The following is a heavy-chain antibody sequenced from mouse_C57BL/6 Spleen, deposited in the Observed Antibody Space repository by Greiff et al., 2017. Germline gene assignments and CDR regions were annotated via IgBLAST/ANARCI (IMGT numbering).Heavy chain of an antibody. CDR2: IYPGDGDT. D-gene: IGHD2-2*01. Sequence: VQLQQSGPELVKPGASVKISCKASGYAFSSSWMNWVKQRPGKGLERIGRIYPGDGDTNYNGKFKGKATLTADKSSSTAYMQLSSLTSEDSAVYFCARGMVTTTWYYFDYWGQGTTLTVSS. J-gene: IGHJ2*01. CDR1: GYAFSSSW. V-gene: IGHV1-82*01. CDR3: ARGMVTTTWYYFDY.